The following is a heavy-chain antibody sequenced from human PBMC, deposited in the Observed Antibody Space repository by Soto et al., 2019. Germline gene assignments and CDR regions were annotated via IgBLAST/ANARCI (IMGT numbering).Heavy chain of an antibody. CDR3: ASGFVIVVVPAAIGADLWDY. CDR2: IYYSGST. Sequence: QLQLQESGPGLVKPSETLSLTCTVSGGSISSSSYYWGWIRQPPGKGLEWIGSIYYSGSTYYNPSLKSRVTISVDTSKNQFSLKLSSVTAADTAVYYCASGFVIVVVPAAIGADLWDYWGQGTLVTVSS. V-gene: IGHV4-39*01. D-gene: IGHD2-2*01. J-gene: IGHJ4*02. CDR1: GGSISSSSYY.